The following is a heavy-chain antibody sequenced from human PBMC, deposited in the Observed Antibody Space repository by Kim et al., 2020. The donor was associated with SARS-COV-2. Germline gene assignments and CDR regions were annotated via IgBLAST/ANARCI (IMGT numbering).Heavy chain of an antibody. J-gene: IGHJ5*02. CDR1: GYTFTSYG. Sequence: ASVKVSCKASGYTFTSYGISWVRQAPGQGLEWMGWISAYNGNTNYAQKLQGRVTMTTDTSTSTAYMELRSLRSDDTAVYYCERVYYGDYANWFDPWGQGTLVTVSS. CDR2: ISAYNGNT. CDR3: ERVYYGDYANWFDP. D-gene: IGHD4-17*01. V-gene: IGHV1-18*01.